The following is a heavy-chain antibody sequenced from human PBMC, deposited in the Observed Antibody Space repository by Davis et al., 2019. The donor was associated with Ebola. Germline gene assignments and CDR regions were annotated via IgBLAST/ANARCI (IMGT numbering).Heavy chain of an antibody. CDR2: ISSSSSYI. V-gene: IGHV3-21*01. D-gene: IGHD2-15*01. J-gene: IGHJ6*02. Sequence: PGGSLRLSCAASGFTFSSYAMSWVRQAPGKGLEWVSSISSSSSYIYYADSVKGRFTISRDNSKNTLYLQMNSLRVEDTAMYYCARRDCSGSSCYPASGLNVWGQGTTVTVSS. CDR3: ARRDCSGSSCYPASGLNV. CDR1: GFTFSSYA.